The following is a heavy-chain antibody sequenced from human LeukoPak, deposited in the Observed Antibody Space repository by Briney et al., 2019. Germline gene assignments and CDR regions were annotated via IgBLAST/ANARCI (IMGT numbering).Heavy chain of an antibody. D-gene: IGHD6-13*01. CDR2: IYYSGST. CDR1: GGSISSYY. CDR3: ARSQVAAAGTWFDP. Sequence: PSETLSLTCTVSGGSISSYYWSRIRQPPGKGLEWIGYIYYSGSTNYNPSLKSRVTISVDTSKNQFSLKLSSVTAADTAVYYCARSQVAAAGTWFDPWGQGTLVTVSS. V-gene: IGHV4-59*01. J-gene: IGHJ5*02.